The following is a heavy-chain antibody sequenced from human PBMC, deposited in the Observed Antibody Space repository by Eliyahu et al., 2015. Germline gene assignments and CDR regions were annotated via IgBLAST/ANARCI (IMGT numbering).Heavy chain of an antibody. Sequence: QVQLVQSGAEVKNPGASGKISCKASGYTFSGXYMXRARTAPGQELVGVGWINPNSGGTHYAQNFQGRVTMTRDTSINTAYMELNRLRSDDTAVYYCARERSECSGGTCHRRTFDPWGQGTLVTVSS. CDR1: GYTFSGXY. J-gene: IGHJ5*02. V-gene: IGHV1-2*02. D-gene: IGHD2-15*01. CDR3: ARERSECSGGTCHRRTFDP. CDR2: INPNSGGT.